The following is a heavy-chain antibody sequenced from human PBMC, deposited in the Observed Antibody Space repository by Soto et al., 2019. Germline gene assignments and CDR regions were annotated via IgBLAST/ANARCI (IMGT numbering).Heavy chain of an antibody. CDR3: ARERAYYRHHGGSPGWVAFDI. D-gene: IGHD2-15*01. Sequence: QVRLQESGPGLVKPSQALSLTCTVSGDSISSGNYYWSCLRQHPGKGLEWIAYISYSGSTYYNRSLKSRVAISVDSSENQFYLKMISVAAADTAVYFCARERAYYRHHGGSPGWVAFDIWGQGTMVTVSS. V-gene: IGHV4-31*03. J-gene: IGHJ3*02. CDR2: ISYSGST. CDR1: GDSISSGNYY.